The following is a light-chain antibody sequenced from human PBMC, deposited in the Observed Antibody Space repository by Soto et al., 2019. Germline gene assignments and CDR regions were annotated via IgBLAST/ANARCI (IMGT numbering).Light chain of an antibody. CDR1: QSVSSY. CDR3: QQRSNWPRWT. J-gene: IGKJ1*01. Sequence: EIVLTQSPATLSLSPGERATLSCRASQSVSSYLAWYQQNPGQAPRLLLYDASNRATGIPARFSGSGSGTDFTLTISSLEPEDFAVYYCQQRSNWPRWTFGQGTKVEIK. V-gene: IGKV3-11*01. CDR2: DAS.